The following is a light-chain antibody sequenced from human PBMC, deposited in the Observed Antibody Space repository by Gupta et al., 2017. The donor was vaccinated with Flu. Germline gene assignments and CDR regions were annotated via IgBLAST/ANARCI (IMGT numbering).Light chain of an antibody. CDR2: GAS. V-gene: IGKV3-15*01. Sequence: PATLSGSPGETVTLSCRASQSGSVNVAWYQQNPGQAPRLLIYGASTRATGVPARLSGGGSGTVFTLPIDSLQSEDCAVYDCKPDESGSQSFGQGAKLEIK. CDR1: QSGSVN. CDR3: KPDESGSQS. J-gene: IGKJ2*01.